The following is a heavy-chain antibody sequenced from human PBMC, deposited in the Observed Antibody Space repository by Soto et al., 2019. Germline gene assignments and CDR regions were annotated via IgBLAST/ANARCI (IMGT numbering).Heavy chain of an antibody. D-gene: IGHD6-13*01. V-gene: IGHV3-48*01. CDR1: GFTFSSYS. CDR3: AREGSSWYSLTWFDP. Sequence: EVQLVESGGGLVQPGGSLRLSCAASGFTFSSYSMNWVRQAPGKGLEWVSYISSSSSTIYYADSVKGRFTISRDNARNSLYLQMNSLRAEDTAVYYCAREGSSWYSLTWFDPWGQGTLVTVSS. J-gene: IGHJ5*02. CDR2: ISSSSSTI.